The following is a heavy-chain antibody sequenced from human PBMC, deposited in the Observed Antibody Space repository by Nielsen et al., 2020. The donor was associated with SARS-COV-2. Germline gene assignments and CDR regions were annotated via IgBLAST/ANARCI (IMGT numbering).Heavy chain of an antibody. J-gene: IGHJ4*02. CDR3: ARDRDYDSSGEFDY. Sequence: SVKVSCKASGFTFTSSAVQWVRQARGQRLEWIGWIVVGSGNTNYAQKFQGRVTMTRDTSTSTVYMELSSLRSEDTAVYYCARDRDYDSSGEFDYWGQGPLVTVSS. CDR2: IVVGSGNT. CDR1: GFTFTSSA. D-gene: IGHD3-22*01. V-gene: IGHV1-58*01.